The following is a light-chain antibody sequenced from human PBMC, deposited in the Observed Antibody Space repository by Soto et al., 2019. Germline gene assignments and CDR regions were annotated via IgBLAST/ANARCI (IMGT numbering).Light chain of an antibody. CDR3: QQFNPYSLTWT. V-gene: IGKV1-5*03. J-gene: IGKJ1*01. Sequence: DIQMTQSPSTLSASVGDRVTITCRASQSISDWLAWYQQKPGKAPKLLIYRASSLESGVPSRFSGSGSETEFTLTISSLQPDDFATYYCQQFNPYSLTWTFGKGTKVDI. CDR2: RAS. CDR1: QSISDW.